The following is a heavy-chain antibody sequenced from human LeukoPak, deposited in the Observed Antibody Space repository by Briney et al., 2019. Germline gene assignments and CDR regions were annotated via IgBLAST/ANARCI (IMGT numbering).Heavy chain of an antibody. CDR2: IYYSGST. V-gene: IGHV4-59*01. J-gene: IGHJ4*02. CDR1: GGSISSYY. Sequence: PSETLSLACTVSGGSISSYYWSWLRQPPGKGLEWIGYIYYSGSTNYNPSLKSRVTISVDTSKNQFSLKLSSVTAADTAVYYCARGGGGYYGSGSYYNRPLDYWGQGTLVTVSS. D-gene: IGHD3-10*01. CDR3: ARGGGGYYGSGSYYNRPLDY.